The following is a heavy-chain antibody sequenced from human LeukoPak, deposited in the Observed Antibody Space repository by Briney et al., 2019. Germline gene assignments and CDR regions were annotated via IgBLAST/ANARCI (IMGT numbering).Heavy chain of an antibody. Sequence: SETLSLTCTVSHYSINDGYYWGWIRQPPGRGLEWIGNTYKDGTTHYNSSFSSRVTISVDASENQFSLTLTSVTAADTAVYYCAKWFSSYSCFAPWGPGILVTVSS. CDR2: TYKDGTT. CDR1: HYSINDGYY. V-gene: IGHV4-38-2*02. D-gene: IGHD3-16*02. CDR3: AKWFSSYSCFAP. J-gene: IGHJ5*02.